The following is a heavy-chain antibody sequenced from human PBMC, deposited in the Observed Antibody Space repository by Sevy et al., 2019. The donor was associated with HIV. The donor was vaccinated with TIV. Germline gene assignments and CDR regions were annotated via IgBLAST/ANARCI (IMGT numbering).Heavy chain of an antibody. CDR2: IHSSGTT. D-gene: IGHD5-12*01. CDR1: SGSISSYY. Sequence: SETLSLTCTGSSGSISSYYWSWIRQPPGKGLEYIGYIHSSGTTNYNPSLKSRVTISVDTSKNQFSLNLSSVTAADTAVYYCTRAPPVRSGDDSLNWFDPWGQGTLVTVSS. J-gene: IGHJ5*02. CDR3: TRAPPVRSGDDSLNWFDP. V-gene: IGHV4-59*01.